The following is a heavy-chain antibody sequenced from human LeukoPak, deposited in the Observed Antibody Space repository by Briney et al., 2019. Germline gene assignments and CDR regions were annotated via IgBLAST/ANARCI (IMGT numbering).Heavy chain of an antibody. V-gene: IGHV4-30-4*08. CDR3: ARGKTYYDFWSGYEEGTWFDY. CDR2: IYYSGST. J-gene: IGHJ4*02. Sequence: PSQTLSLTCTVSGGSISSGDYYWSWIRQPPGKGLEWIGYIYYSGSTYYNPSLKSRVTISVDTSKNQFSLKLSSVTAADTAVYYCARGKTYYDFWSGYEEGTWFDYWGQGTLVTVSS. D-gene: IGHD3-3*01. CDR1: GGSISSGDYY.